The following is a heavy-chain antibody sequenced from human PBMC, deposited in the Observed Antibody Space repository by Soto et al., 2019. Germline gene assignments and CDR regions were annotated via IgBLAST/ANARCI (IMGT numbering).Heavy chain of an antibody. CDR3: ARVGAYHSGGTGYTAYFDY. J-gene: IGHJ4*02. D-gene: IGHD3-22*01. CDR2: INIHKGNA. V-gene: IGHV1-18*01. CDR1: GYTFTSYG. Sequence: QVQLVQSGAEVKKPGASLQVSCRASGYTFTSYGIAWVRQAPGKGLEWLGWINIHKGNANFAQKVLGRFTITKVTSTNTAYMELTSLSFDDTAVYYYARVGAYHSGGTGYTAYFDYWGQRALVIFSS.